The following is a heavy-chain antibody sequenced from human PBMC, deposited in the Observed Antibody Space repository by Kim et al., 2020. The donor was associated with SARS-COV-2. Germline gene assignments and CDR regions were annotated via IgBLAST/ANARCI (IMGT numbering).Heavy chain of an antibody. D-gene: IGHD6-19*01. CDR2: INTYTGKP. J-gene: IGHJ5*01. CDR3: ARDLAVAGTDDWFDS. CDR1: GYTFTTYA. Sequence: ASVKVYCKASGYTFTTYAMNWVRQAPGQGLEWMGWINTYTGKPTYAQGFTGRFVFSLDASVSTAYLQISSLKAEDTAVYYFARDLAVAGTDDWFDSWCQG. V-gene: IGHV7-4-1*02.